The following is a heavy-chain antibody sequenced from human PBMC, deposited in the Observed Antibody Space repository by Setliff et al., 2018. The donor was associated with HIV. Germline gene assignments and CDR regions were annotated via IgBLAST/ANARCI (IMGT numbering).Heavy chain of an antibody. V-gene: IGHV3-23*01. Sequence: GGSLRLSCAASGFTLSSYAMTWVRQAPGKGLEWVSAISGGGDRTYHADSVRGRFTISRDNSKNTVYLQMNSLRAEDTAVYYCARDIYDTSGYYYAFDIWGQGTMVTVSS. CDR2: ISGGGDRT. CDR3: ARDIYDTSGYYYAFDI. CDR1: GFTLSSYA. J-gene: IGHJ3*02. D-gene: IGHD3-22*01.